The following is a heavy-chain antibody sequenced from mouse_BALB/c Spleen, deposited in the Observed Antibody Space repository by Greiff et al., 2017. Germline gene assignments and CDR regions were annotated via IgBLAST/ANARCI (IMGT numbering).Heavy chain of an antibody. CDR3: AAYYRYDGEFDY. CDR2: ISYDGSN. Sequence: EVQLQESGPGLVKPSQSLSLTCSVTGYSITSGYYWNWIRQFPGNKLEWMGYISYDGSNNYNPSLKNRISITRDTSKNQFFLKLNSVTTEDTATYYCAAYYRYDGEFDYWGQGTTLTVSS. D-gene: IGHD2-14*01. CDR1: GYSITSGYY. J-gene: IGHJ2*01. V-gene: IGHV3-6*02.